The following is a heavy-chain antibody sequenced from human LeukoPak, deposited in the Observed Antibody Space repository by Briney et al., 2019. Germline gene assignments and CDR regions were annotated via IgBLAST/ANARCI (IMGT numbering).Heavy chain of an antibody. D-gene: IGHD3-22*01. J-gene: IGHJ5*01. CDR1: TSR. CDR3: ARDLWNFYDDSGYNRDFDS. V-gene: IGHV1-18*01. Sequence: TSRISWVRQAPGQGLEWMGWIGTYGGDTYYAQKFQGRITVTTDTSTSTVHMELRNLRSDDTAVYYCARDLWNFYDDSGYNRDFDSWGQGTLVTVSS. CDR2: IGTYGGDT.